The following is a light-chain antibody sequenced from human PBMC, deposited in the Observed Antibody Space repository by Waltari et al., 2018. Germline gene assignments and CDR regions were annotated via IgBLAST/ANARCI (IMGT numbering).Light chain of an antibody. CDR2: KSF. J-gene: IGKJ2*01. CDR1: QSISNW. Sequence: DIQMTQSPSTMSASVGDSVTITCRASQSISNWLAWYQQKPGKTPKFLIYKSFTLQSGVPSRFSGSGSETEFTLTISSLQPDDFATYYCQQYNISPYSFGQGTTLEI. CDR3: QQYNISPYS. V-gene: IGKV1-5*03.